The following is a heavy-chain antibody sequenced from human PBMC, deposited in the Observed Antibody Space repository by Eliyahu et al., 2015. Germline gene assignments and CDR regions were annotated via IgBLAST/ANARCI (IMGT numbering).Heavy chain of an antibody. CDR3: ARSREYSGYDSHDY. Sequence: EVQLVESGGGLVKPGGSLRLSCAASGFTFSTYSMNWVRQAPGKGLEWVSSISSSSSYIYYADSVKGRFTISRDNAKNSLYLQMNSLRAEDTAVYYCARSREYSGYDSHDYWGQGTLVTVSS. J-gene: IGHJ4*02. V-gene: IGHV3-21*01. CDR2: ISSSSSYI. CDR1: GFTFSTYS. D-gene: IGHD5-12*01.